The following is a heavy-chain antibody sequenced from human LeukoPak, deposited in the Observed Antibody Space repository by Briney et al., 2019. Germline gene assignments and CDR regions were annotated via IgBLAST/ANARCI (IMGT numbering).Heavy chain of an antibody. CDR1: GFTFSSYG. D-gene: IGHD1-1*01. V-gene: IGHV3-33*06. Sequence: GGSLRLSCAASGFTFSSYGMHWVRQAPGKGLEWVAVIWYDGSNKYYADSVKGRFTISRDNSKNTLYLQLNSLRDEDTAVYYCAKDGVSYNSRWDWFDPWGQGTLVTVSS. CDR3: AKDGVSYNSRWDWFDP. J-gene: IGHJ5*02. CDR2: IWYDGSNK.